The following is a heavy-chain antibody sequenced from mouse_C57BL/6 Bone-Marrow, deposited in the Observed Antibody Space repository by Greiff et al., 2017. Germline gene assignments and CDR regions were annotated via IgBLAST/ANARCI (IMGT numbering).Heavy chain of an antibody. CDR3: ARCYYGSSAFDY. V-gene: IGHV1-81*01. D-gene: IGHD1-1*01. Sequence: VQLQQSGAELARPGASVKLSCKASGYTFTSYGISWVKQRTGQGLEWIGEIYPRSGNTYYNEKFKGKATLTAYKSSSTAYMGLRSLTSEDSAVYFCARCYYGSSAFDYWGQGTTLTVSS. CDR2: IYPRSGNT. CDR1: GYTFTSYG. J-gene: IGHJ2*01.